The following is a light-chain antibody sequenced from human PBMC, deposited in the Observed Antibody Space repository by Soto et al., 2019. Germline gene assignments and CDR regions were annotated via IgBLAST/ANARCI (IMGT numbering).Light chain of an antibody. Sequence: EIVLRQSPGTLSLSPGERATLSCRASQSISVTYLAWYQQKPGQAPRLLIYGASSRATGIPDRFSGSGSGTDFTLTISRLEPEDFAVYYCQQYGSSTGWTFGQGTKVDIK. J-gene: IGKJ1*01. V-gene: IGKV3-20*01. CDR3: QQYGSSTGWT. CDR2: GAS. CDR1: QSISVTY.